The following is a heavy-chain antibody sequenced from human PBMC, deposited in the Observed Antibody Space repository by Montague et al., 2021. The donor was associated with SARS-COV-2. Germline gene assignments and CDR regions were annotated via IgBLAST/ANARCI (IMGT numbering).Heavy chain of an antibody. D-gene: IGHD4-23*01. CDR3: ARGGGNSKDHYYDGMDV. V-gene: IGHV4-59*01. J-gene: IGHJ6*02. CDR2: IYYSGTT. CDR1: GGPISRNY. Sequence: SETLSLTCTVSGGPISRNYWNWIRQPPWKGLEWIGYIYYSGTTNCYSSLKSRVTMSVDTSTNQFSLKLNSVTAADTAVYYCARGGGNSKDHYYDGMDVWGLGTTVTVSS.